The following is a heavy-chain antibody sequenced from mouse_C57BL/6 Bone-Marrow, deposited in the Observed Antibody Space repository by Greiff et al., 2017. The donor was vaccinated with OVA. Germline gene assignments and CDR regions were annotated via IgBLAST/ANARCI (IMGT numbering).Heavy chain of an antibody. J-gene: IGHJ3*01. V-gene: IGHV5-4*03. CDR1: GFTFSSYA. CDR3: ARRVVTPKAY. D-gene: IGHD1-1*01. Sequence: EVNVVESGGGLVKPGGSLKLSCAASGFTFSSYAMSWVRQTPEKRLEWVATISDGGSYTYYPDNVKGRFTISRDNAKNNLYLQMSHLKSEDTAMYYCARRVVTPKAYWGQGTLVTVSA. CDR2: ISDGGSYT.